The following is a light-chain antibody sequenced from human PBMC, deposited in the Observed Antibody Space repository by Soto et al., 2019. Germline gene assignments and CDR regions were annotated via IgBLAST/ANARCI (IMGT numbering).Light chain of an antibody. CDR1: QSVSSN. CDR3: QQRSNWPLT. CDR2: DAS. Sequence: EIVMTQSPATMSVSPVERAILSCRASQSVSSNLAWYQQKPGQAPRLLIYDASNRATGIPARFSGSGSGTDFTLTISSLEPEDFAVYYCQQRSNWPLTFGQGTRLEIK. J-gene: IGKJ5*01. V-gene: IGKV3-11*01.